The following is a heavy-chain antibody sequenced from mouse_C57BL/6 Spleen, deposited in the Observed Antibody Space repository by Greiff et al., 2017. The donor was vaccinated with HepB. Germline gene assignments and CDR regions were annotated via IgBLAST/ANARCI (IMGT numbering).Heavy chain of an antibody. Sequence: EVQLQQSGPELVKPGASVKMSCKASGYTFTDYNMHWVKQSHGKSLEWIGNINPSNGGTNYNEKFKSKATLTVDKSSSTAYMQLSSLTSEDSAVYYCARRGSTMVTAREYYFDYWGQGTTLTVSS. CDR1: GYTFTDYN. D-gene: IGHD2-2*01. CDR2: INPSNGGT. CDR3: ARRGSTMVTAREYYFDY. V-gene: IGHV1-18*01. J-gene: IGHJ2*01.